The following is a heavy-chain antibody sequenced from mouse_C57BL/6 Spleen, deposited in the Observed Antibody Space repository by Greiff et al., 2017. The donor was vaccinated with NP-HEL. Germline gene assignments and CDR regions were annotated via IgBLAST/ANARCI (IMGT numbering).Heavy chain of an antibody. Sequence: QVQLQQPGAELVRPGSSVKLSCKASGYTFTSYWMHWVKQRPIQGLEWIGNIDPSDSETHYNQKFKDKATLTVDKSSSTAYMQLSSLTSEDSAVYYCARSLFYGYDEGPFAYWGQGTLVTVSA. CDR2: IDPSDSET. V-gene: IGHV1-52*01. CDR1: GYTFTSYW. J-gene: IGHJ3*01. D-gene: IGHD2-2*01. CDR3: ARSLFYGYDEGPFAY.